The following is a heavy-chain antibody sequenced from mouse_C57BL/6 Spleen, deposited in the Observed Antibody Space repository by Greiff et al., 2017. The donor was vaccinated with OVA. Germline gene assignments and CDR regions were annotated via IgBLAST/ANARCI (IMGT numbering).Heavy chain of an antibody. Sequence: VQLQQSGAELVRPGASVKLSCKASGYTFTDYYINWVKQRPGQGLEWIARIYPGSGNTYYNEKFKGKATLTAEKSSSTAYMQLSSLTSEDSAVYFCAREGLSWVGFDYWGQGTTLTVSS. CDR1: GYTFTDYY. CDR3: AREGLSWVGFDY. CDR2: IYPGSGNT. D-gene: IGHD1-1*01. V-gene: IGHV1-76*01. J-gene: IGHJ2*01.